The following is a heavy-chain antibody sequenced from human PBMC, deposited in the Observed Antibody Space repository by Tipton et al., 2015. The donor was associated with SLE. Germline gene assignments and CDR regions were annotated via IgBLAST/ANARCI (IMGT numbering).Heavy chain of an antibody. CDR1: GGSISSGGYY. CDR2: IYYSGST. CDR3: ARQAADYRSGVHDY. J-gene: IGHJ4*02. D-gene: IGHD4-11*01. Sequence: TLSLTCTVSGGSISSGGYYWSWIRQHPGKGPEWIGYIYYSGSTYYNPSLKSRVTISVDTSKNQFSLKLSSVTAADAAVYYCARQAADYRSGVHDYWGQGTLVTVSS. V-gene: IGHV4-31*03.